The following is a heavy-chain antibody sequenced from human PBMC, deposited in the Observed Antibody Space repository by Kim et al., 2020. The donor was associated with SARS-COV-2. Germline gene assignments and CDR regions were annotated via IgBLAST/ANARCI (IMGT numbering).Heavy chain of an antibody. Sequence: GGSLRLSCAASGFTFSNAWMSWVRQAPGKGLEWVGRIKSKTDGGTTDYAAPVKGRFTISRDDSKNTLYLQMNSLKTEDTAVYYCTTANSGSVKYFKHWGQGTLVTVSS. CDR3: TTANSGSVKYFKH. V-gene: IGHV3-15*01. CDR2: IKSKTDGGTT. CDR1: GFTFSNAW. D-gene: IGHD1-26*01. J-gene: IGHJ1*01.